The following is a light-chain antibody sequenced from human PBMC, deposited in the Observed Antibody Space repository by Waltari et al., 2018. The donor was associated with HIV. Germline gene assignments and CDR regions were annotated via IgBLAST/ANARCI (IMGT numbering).Light chain of an antibody. CDR1: SSDIGAYNR. V-gene: IGLV2-18*02. J-gene: IGLJ3*02. CDR2: EVT. Sequence: LTQPPSVSGSLGQSVTISCTGTSSDIGAYNRVSWYQQSPGTAPKLRIYEVTHRPSGVPVRFSGSKSGNTASLTISGLQADDEADYYCSSYTTSSTWVFGGGTKLTVL. CDR3: SSYTTSSTWV.